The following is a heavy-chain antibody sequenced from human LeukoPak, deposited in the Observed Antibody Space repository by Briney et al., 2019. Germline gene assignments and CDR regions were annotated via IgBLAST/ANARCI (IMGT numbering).Heavy chain of an antibody. CDR2: INPNSGGT. D-gene: IGHD3-10*01. CDR1: GYTFTGYY. Sequence: ASVKVSCKASGYTFTGYYTHWVRQAPGQGLEWMGWINPNSGGTNYAQKFQGRVTMTRDTSISTAYMELSRLRSDDTAVYYCARDRRRVLLWFGETGYFDYWGQGTLVTASS. J-gene: IGHJ4*02. CDR3: ARDRRRVLLWFGETGYFDY. V-gene: IGHV1-2*02.